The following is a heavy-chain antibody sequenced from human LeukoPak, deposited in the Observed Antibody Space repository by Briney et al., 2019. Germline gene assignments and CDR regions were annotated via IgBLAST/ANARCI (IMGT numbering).Heavy chain of an antibody. CDR3: ASMYSGYDILDDY. D-gene: IGHD5-12*01. CDR2: INPNSGGT. Sequence: ASVKVSCKASGYTFTGYYMHWVRQAPGQGLEWMGWINPNSGGTNYAQEFQGRVTMTRDTSISTAYMELSRLRSDDTAVYYCASMYSGYDILDDYWGQGTLVTVSS. J-gene: IGHJ4*02. V-gene: IGHV1-2*02. CDR1: GYTFTGYY.